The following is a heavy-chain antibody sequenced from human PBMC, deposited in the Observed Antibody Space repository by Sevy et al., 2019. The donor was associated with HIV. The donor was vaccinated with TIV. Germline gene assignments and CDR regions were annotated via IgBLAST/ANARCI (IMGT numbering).Heavy chain of an antibody. CDR1: GLTFSSYA. J-gene: IGHJ4*02. D-gene: IGHD3-22*01. Sequence: GGSLRLSCAASGLTFSSYAMNWVRQAPGKGLEWVSSISGSGGSGDKTNYADSVKGRFTISRDDSKNSLYLQLNSLRAEDTAIYHCARKYDSSGYFDYWGQGTLVTVSS. CDR2: ISGSGGSGDKT. CDR3: ARKYDSSGYFDY. V-gene: IGHV3-23*01.